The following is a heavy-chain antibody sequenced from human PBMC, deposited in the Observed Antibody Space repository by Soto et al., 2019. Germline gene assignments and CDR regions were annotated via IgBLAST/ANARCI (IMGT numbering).Heavy chain of an antibody. CDR3: TRRYNWNDNYYNP. V-gene: IGHV4-39*01. D-gene: IGHD1-20*01. CDR2: SYYSGTT. CDR1: GNSISVHSYY. Sequence: SETLSLTCTVSGNSISVHSYYWTWIRQPPGKGLEWIGSSYYSGTTYFNPSLKSRASISVDTSKNEFSLSLSSVTAADTAIYYCTRRYNWNDNYYNPSGQGALVTVS. J-gene: IGHJ5*02.